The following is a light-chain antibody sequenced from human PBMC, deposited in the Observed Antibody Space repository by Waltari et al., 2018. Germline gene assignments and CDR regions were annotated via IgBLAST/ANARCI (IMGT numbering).Light chain of an antibody. Sequence: QSVLTQPHSVSGAPGQRVTISCTGSSSNIGAGYDVHWYQQPPGTAPKLLMSGNSNRPSGFPDRFSGSKSSTSASLAITGLQAEDEADYYCQSYDSSLSGSRVFGGGTKLTVL. J-gene: IGLJ2*01. V-gene: IGLV1-40*01. CDR3: QSYDSSLSGSRV. CDR1: SSNIGAGYD. CDR2: GNS.